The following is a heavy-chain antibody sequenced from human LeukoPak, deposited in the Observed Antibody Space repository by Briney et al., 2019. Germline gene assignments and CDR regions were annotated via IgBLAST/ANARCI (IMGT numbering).Heavy chain of an antibody. Sequence: SETLSLTCTVSGASISSSTYYWGWIRQPPGKGLEWIGTIYYSGITYHNPSLKSRVTISVDTSKNEFSLKLRSVTAADTAVYYCARDVRYNYYYMDVWGEGTTVTVSS. V-gene: IGHV4-39*07. CDR3: ARDVRYNYYYMDV. D-gene: IGHD3-10*02. CDR2: IYYSGIT. J-gene: IGHJ6*03. CDR1: GASISSSTYY.